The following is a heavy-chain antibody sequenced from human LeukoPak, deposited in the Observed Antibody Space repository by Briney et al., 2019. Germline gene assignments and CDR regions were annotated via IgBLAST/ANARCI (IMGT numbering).Heavy chain of an antibody. D-gene: IGHD2-21*02. CDR1: GYSISSGYY. V-gene: IGHV4-38-2*02. CDR2: IYHSGST. CDR3: ARVWLLGAFDI. Sequence: SETLSLTCTVSGYSISSGYYWGWIRQPPGKGLEWIGSIYHSGSTYYNPSLESRVAISADMSKNQFSLKLSSVTAADTAVYYCARVWLLGAFDIWGQGTMVTVSS. J-gene: IGHJ3*02.